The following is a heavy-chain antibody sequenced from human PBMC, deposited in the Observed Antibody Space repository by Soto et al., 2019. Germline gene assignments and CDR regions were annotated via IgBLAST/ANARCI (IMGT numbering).Heavy chain of an antibody. CDR2: FDAEDGDT. Sequence: GASVKVSCKVSGYTLTELSMHWVRQAPGKGLEWMGGFDAEDGDTNYAQKFQGRVTMTTDTSASTAYMELRSLRSDDTAVYYCARVTVIGEAFDIWGQGTMVTVSS. V-gene: IGHV1-24*01. D-gene: IGHD3-10*02. CDR1: GYTLTELS. CDR3: ARVTVIGEAFDI. J-gene: IGHJ3*02.